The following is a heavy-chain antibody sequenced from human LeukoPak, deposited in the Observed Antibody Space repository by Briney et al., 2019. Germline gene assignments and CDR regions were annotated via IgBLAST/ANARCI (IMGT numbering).Heavy chain of an antibody. J-gene: IGHJ6*03. V-gene: IGHV4-34*01. CDR2: INHSRST. CDR3: ARVYYDILTGYFPYYYYYMDV. CDR1: GVSFSDYY. D-gene: IGHD3-9*01. Sequence: SETLSLTCAVYGVSFSDYYWSWIRQPPGKGLEWIGEINHSRSTNYNPSLKSRVTISVDTSKNQFSLKLSSVTAADTAVYYCARVYYDILTGYFPYYYYYMDVWGKGTTVTISS.